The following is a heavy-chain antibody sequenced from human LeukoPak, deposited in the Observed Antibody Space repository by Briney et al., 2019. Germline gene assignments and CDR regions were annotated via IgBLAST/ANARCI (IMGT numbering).Heavy chain of an antibody. Sequence: GGSLRLSCAASGFSFDDYGMSWVRQAPGKGLEWVSGINWNGGSRGYADSVKGRFTISRDNAKNSLYLQVNSLRAEDTALYYCARTHNDFWSGYFRDWGQGTLVTVSS. D-gene: IGHD3-3*01. V-gene: IGHV3-20*04. J-gene: IGHJ4*02. CDR1: GFSFDDYG. CDR2: INWNGGSR. CDR3: ARTHNDFWSGYFRD.